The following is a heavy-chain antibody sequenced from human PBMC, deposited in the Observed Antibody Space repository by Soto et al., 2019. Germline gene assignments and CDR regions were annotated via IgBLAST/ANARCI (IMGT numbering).Heavy chain of an antibody. D-gene: IGHD3-3*01. J-gene: IGHJ6*03. Sequence: GGSVRLSCVASGFTFSSDAMSGVRQAPGKGLEWVSAISGSGGSTYYADSVKGRFTISRDNSKNTLYLQMNSLRAEDTAVYYCAKGLGYDFWSGYFPNPYYYYYMDVWGKGTTVTVSS. V-gene: IGHV3-23*01. CDR3: AKGLGYDFWSGYFPNPYYYYYMDV. CDR1: GFTFSSDA. CDR2: ISGSGGST.